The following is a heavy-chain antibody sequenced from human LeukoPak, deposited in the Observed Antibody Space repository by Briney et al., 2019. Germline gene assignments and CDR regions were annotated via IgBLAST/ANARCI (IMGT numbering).Heavy chain of an antibody. V-gene: IGHV5-51*01. J-gene: IGHJ4*02. CDR3: ARLTQEYYDILTGYPGPAHFDY. CDR1: GHSFTSYW. D-gene: IGHD3-9*01. Sequence: RGESLKISCKGSGHSFTSYWIGWARQMPGKGLEWMGIIYPGDSDTRYSPSFQGQVTISADKSISTAYLQWSSLKASDTAMYYCARLTQEYYDILTGYPGPAHFDYWGQGTLVTVSS. CDR2: IYPGDSDT.